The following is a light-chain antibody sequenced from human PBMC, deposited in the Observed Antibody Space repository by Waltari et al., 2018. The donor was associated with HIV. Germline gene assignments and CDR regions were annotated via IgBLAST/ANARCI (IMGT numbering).Light chain of an antibody. CDR3: CSHAGSSIYFV. J-gene: IGLJ1*01. CDR1: SSDVGSYNL. CDR2: EVN. Sequence: QSALTQPASVSGSPGQSITISCTGTSSDVGSYNLVSWYQQHPGKAPKVTIYEVNKRPSGVSNRCSGSKAGNTASLTISGLQAEDEAEYYCCSHAGSSIYFVFGTGTKVTVL. V-gene: IGLV2-23*02.